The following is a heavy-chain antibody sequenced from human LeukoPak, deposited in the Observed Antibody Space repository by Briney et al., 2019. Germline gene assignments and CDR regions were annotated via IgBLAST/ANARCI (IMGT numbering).Heavy chain of an antibody. CDR2: ISGSGSGT. V-gene: IGHV3-23*01. CDR1: GFTFSSYA. J-gene: IGHJ4*02. CDR3: AKGGIAAAGTSFYFDY. Sequence: GGSLRLSCAASGFTFSSYAMSWVGQAPGKGLEWVSGISGSGSGTYYPDSVKGRFTISRDNSKNTLYLQMNSLRAEDTAVYYCAKGGIAAAGTSFYFDYWGQGTLVTVSS. D-gene: IGHD6-13*01.